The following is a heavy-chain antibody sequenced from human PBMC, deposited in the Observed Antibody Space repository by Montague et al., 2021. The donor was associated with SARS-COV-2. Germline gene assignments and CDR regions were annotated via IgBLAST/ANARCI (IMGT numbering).Heavy chain of an antibody. CDR2: IDTSGST. J-gene: IGHJ4*02. CDR1: GGSIRSGCYN. CDR3: ARSGEGGTSWSFGY. V-gene: IGHV4-61*02. Sequence: TLSLTCTVSGGSIRSGCYNWSWIRQSAGKGLEWIGRIDTSGSTYSNRTLKSRVTISIDTTKNKLYLKPSAVTAADAAIYYGARSGEGGTSWSFGYWGQGTLVTVSS. D-gene: IGHD6-13*01.